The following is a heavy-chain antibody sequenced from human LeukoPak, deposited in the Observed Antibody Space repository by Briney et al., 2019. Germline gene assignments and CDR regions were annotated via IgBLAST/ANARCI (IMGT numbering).Heavy chain of an antibody. V-gene: IGHV4-39*07. Sequence: PSETLSLTCTVSGGSISSSSYYWGWIRQPPGKGLEWIGSIYYSGSTYYNPSLKSRVTISVDTSKNQFSLKLSSVTAADTAVYYCARNPLITMVRGSTFDIWGQGTMVTVSS. CDR3: ARNPLITMVRGSTFDI. D-gene: IGHD3-10*01. CDR1: GGSISSSSYY. CDR2: IYYSGST. J-gene: IGHJ3*02.